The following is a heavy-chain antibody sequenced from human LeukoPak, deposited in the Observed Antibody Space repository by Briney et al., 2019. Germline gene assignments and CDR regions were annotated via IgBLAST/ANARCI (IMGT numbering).Heavy chain of an antibody. CDR1: GDSISSAGYS. V-gene: IGHV4-31*03. J-gene: IGHJ3*02. Sequence: SETLSLTCTVPGDSISSAGYSWTWIRQPPGKGLQWIGYISYSGNTYYSPSLKSRVSISLDASKNQLSLKLTSVTAADTATYFCARDVLVTSSPDAFDIWGQGTMVTVSS. CDR3: ARDVLVTSSPDAFDI. CDR2: ISYSGNT. D-gene: IGHD2-21*02.